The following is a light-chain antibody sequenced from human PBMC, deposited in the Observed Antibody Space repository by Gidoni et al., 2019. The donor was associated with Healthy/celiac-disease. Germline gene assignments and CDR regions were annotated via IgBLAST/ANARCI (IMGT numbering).Light chain of an antibody. CDR2: GAS. J-gene: IGKJ1*01. V-gene: IGKV3-20*01. CDR1: QSISSSY. CDR3: QQYGSSPGT. Sequence: EIVLTQSPGTRSLSPGERATLACRASQSISSSYFAWYQQKPGQAPRPLIYGASSRATGLPDRFGGSGSGTDFTLTVSRLEPEDFAVYYCQQYGSSPGTFGQGTKVEIK.